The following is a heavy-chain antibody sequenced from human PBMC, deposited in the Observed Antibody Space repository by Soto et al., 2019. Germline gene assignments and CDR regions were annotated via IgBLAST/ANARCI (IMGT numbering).Heavy chain of an antibody. CDR1: GFTFSSYA. D-gene: IGHD1-20*01. J-gene: IGHJ4*01. V-gene: IGHV3-30-3*01. CDR2: ISYDGGNK. CDR3: SSAGLRYITRPWSLVDY. Sequence: QVPLVASGGGVVQPGRSLRLSCAASGFTFSSYAMHWVRQAPGKGLEWVAVISYDGGNKYYADSVKGRFTISRDNSKNTLYLQMNSLRAEATAVYYCSSAGLRYITRPWSLVDYWDHGTLVTVSS.